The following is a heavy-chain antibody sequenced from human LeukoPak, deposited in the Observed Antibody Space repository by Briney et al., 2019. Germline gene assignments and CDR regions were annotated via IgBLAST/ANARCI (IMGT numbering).Heavy chain of an antibody. CDR1: GASISGYF. CDR3: ARHPTYYFYLDV. Sequence: SETLSLTCSVSGASISGYFWSWIRQPPGKGLEWLGYIYASGSTNYNPSLKNRVTISLDPSKNQFSLKLSSVTAADTAVYYCARHPTYYFYLDVWGKGTTVTVSS. CDR2: IYASGST. V-gene: IGHV4-4*09. J-gene: IGHJ6*03.